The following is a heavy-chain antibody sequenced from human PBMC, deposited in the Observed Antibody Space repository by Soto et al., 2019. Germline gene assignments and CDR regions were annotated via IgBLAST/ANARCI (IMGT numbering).Heavy chain of an antibody. D-gene: IGHD3-22*01. J-gene: IGHJ4*02. CDR1: GGSFSGNY. V-gene: IGHV4-34*01. CDR3: AAESYYESNGTKGRID. Sequence: SETLSLTCGVYGGSFSGNYWSWIRQPPGKGLEWIGEINHSGDTNYNPSLKSRVTISVATSKNTLYLQMNSLRAEDTAVYYCAAESYYESNGTKGRIDWGQGTLVTGLL. CDR2: INHSGDT.